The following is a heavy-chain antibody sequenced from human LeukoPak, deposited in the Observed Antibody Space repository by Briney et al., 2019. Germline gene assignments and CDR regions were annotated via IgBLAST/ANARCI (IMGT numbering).Heavy chain of an antibody. CDR2: MNPNSGNT. CDR3: ARSITMVRGVIDWFDP. Sequence: ASVTVSCKASGYTFTSYDINWVRQATGQGLEWMGWMNPNSGNTGYAQKFQGRVTMTRNTSISTAYMELSSLRSEDTAVYYCARSITMVRGVIDWFDPWGQGTLVTVSS. V-gene: IGHV1-8*01. CDR1: GYTFTSYD. J-gene: IGHJ5*02. D-gene: IGHD3-10*01.